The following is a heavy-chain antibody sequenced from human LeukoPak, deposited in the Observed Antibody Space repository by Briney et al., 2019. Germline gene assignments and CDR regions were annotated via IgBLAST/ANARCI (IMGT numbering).Heavy chain of an antibody. CDR1: GGSISSYY. V-gene: IGHV4-59*12. J-gene: IGHJ4*02. CDR2: IHYTGST. Sequence: PSETLSLTCTVSGGSISSYYWSWIRQSPGKGLECIGYIHYTGSTNYNPSLKSRVTISVDTSKNQFSLKLSSVTAADTAVYYCARDSRMAVAGTDYFDYWGQGTLVTVSS. D-gene: IGHD6-19*01. CDR3: ARDSRMAVAGTDYFDY.